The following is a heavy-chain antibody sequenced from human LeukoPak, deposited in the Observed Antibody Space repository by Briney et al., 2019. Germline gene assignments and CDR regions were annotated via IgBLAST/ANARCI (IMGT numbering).Heavy chain of an antibody. CDR3: ARDGTVAGYYYYYGMDV. CDR1: GYTFTNFD. D-gene: IGHD6-19*01. V-gene: IGHV1-18*01. J-gene: IGHJ6*02. CDR2: MNPNTGNT. Sequence: ASVKVSCKASGYTFTNFDINWVRQATGQGLEWMGWMNPNTGNTNYAQKLQGRVTMTTDTSTSTAYMELRSLRSDDTAVCYCARDGTVAGYYYYYGMDVWGQGTTVTVSS.